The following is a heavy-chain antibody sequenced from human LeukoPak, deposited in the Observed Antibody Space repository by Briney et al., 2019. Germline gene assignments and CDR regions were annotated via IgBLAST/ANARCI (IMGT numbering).Heavy chain of an antibody. CDR1: GYTFSDYY. CDR3: ARGYYYYYMDV. J-gene: IGHJ6*03. Sequence: GASVKVSCKTSGYTFSDYYIHWIRQAPGQGLEWVGWINPNSGDTDYAQKFQGRVTVTRDTSISTAYMELSRLRSDDTAVYYCARGYYYYYMDVRGKGTTVTISS. V-gene: IGHV1-2*02. CDR2: INPNSGDT.